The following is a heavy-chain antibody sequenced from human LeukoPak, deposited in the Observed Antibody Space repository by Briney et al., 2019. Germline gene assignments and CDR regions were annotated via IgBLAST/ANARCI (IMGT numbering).Heavy chain of an antibody. D-gene: IGHD6-6*01. Sequence: GGSLRLSCAASGFTFSDYYMSWIRQAPGKGLEWVSYISSSGSTIYYADSVKGRFTISRDNAKNSLYLQMNSLRAEDTAVYYCARARIEYSSPSDYFDYWGQGTLATVSS. V-gene: IGHV3-11*04. CDR2: ISSSGSTI. CDR3: ARARIEYSSPSDYFDY. J-gene: IGHJ4*02. CDR1: GFTFSDYY.